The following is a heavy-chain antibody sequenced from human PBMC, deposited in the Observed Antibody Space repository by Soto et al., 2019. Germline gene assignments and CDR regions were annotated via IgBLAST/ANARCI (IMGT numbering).Heavy chain of an antibody. CDR1: GFTFSTYA. D-gene: IGHD6-13*01. CDR2: TSGNGGST. Sequence: GGSLRLSCAASGFTFSTYAMSWVRQAPGKGLEWVSATSGNGGSTYYADSVKGRFTISRDNSKNRLYLQMNSLRAEDTAIYYCARYSSSWSYYYYYGMDVWGQGTTVTVSS. J-gene: IGHJ6*02. CDR3: ARYSSSWSYYYYYGMDV. V-gene: IGHV3-23*01.